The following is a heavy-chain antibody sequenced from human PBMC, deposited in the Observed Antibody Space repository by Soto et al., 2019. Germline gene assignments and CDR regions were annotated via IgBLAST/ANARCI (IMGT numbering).Heavy chain of an antibody. D-gene: IGHD3-3*01. J-gene: IGHJ5*02. V-gene: IGHV4-59*01. CDR1: GGSISNYY. CDR2: IYYSGST. CDR3: ARGPPVLRFLEWLLPFDP. Sequence: SETLPLTCTVSGGSISNYYWSWIRQPQGKGLEWIGYIYYSGSTNYNPSLKSRVTISVDTSKNQFSLKLSSVTAADTAVYYCARGPPVLRFLEWLLPFDPWGQGTLVTVSS.